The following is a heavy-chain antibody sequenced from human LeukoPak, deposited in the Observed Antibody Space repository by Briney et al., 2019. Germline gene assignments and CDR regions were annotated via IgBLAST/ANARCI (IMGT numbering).Heavy chain of an antibody. D-gene: IGHD6-13*01. V-gene: IGHV4-39*01. Sequence: SETLSLTCTVSGGSISSSSYYWGWIRQPPGKGLEWIESIYYGGSTYYNPSLKSRVTISVDTSKNQFSLKLSSVTAADTAVYYCARLSHSSSWYPNWFDPWGQGTLVTVSS. CDR1: GGSISSSSYY. J-gene: IGHJ5*02. CDR3: ARLSHSSSWYPNWFDP. CDR2: IYYGGST.